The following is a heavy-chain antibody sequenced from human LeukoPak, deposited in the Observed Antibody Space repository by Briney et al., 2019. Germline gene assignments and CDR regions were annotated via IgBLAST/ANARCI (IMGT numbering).Heavy chain of an antibody. CDR1: GGSISSYY. CDR2: IYYSGST. V-gene: IGHV4-59*12. CDR3: ARGLSTYYDFWSGYYYFDY. J-gene: IGHJ4*02. Sequence: PSETLSLTCTVSGGSISSYYWSWIRQPPGKGLEWIGYIYYSGSTNYNPSLKSRVTISVDTSKNQFSLKLSSVTAADTAVYYCARGLSTYYDFWSGYYYFDYWGQGTLVTVSS. D-gene: IGHD3-3*01.